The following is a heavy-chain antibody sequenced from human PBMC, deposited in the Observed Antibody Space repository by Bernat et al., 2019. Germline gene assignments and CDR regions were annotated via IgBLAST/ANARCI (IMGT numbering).Heavy chain of an antibody. CDR3: AKGGQFSY. CDR1: GVTISTSW. V-gene: IGHV3-7*01. J-gene: IGHJ4*01. D-gene: IGHD1-26*01. Sequence: EVQLVESGGGLVQPGGSLRLSCAVSGVTISTSWMTWVRQAPGKGLEWVANIKPDGSQKYYLDSVKDRFTISRDNAQNSLYLQMSSLRAEDSAIYYCAKGGQFSYWGHGTLVTVSS. CDR2: IKPDGSQK.